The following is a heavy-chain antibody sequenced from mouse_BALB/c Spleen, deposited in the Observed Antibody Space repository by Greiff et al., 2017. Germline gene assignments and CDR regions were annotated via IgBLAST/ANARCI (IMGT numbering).Heavy chain of an antibody. CDR2: ISSGGSYT. V-gene: IGHV5-6-4*01. CDR1: GFTFSSYT. Sequence: EVNVVESGGGLVKPGGSLKLSCAASGFTFSSYTMSWVRQTPEKRLEWVATISSGGSYTYYPDSVKGRFTISRDNAKNTLYLQMSSLKSEDTAMYYCTRDPITTATSGDYWGQGTTLTVSS. CDR3: TRDPITTATSGDY. J-gene: IGHJ2*01. D-gene: IGHD1-2*01.